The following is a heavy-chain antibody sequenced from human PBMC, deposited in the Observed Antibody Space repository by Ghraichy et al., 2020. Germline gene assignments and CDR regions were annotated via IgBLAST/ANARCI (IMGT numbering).Heavy chain of an antibody. J-gene: IGHJ6*02. CDR2: ISYDGSNK. CDR3: AKRDYDYYGMDV. Sequence: GGSLRLSCAASGFTFSSYGMHWVRQAPGKGLEWVAVISYDGSNKYYADSVKGRFTISRDNSKNTLYLQMNSLRAEDTAVYYCAKRDYDYYGMDVWGQGTTVTVSS. V-gene: IGHV3-30*18. CDR1: GFTFSSYG.